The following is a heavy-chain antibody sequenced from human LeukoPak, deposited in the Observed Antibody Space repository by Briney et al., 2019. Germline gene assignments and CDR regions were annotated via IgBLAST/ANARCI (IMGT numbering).Heavy chain of an antibody. V-gene: IGHV1-18*01. J-gene: IGHJ5*02. CDR2: ISAYNGNT. CDR1: GYTFTSYG. CDR3: ARGLLVYCSGGSCLGWFDP. D-gene: IGHD2-15*01. Sequence: ASVKASCKASGYTFTSYGISWVRQAPGQGLEWMGWISAYNGNTNYAQKLQGRVTMTTDTSTSTAYMELRSLRSDDTAVYYCARGLLVYCSGGSCLGWFDPWGQGTLVTVSS.